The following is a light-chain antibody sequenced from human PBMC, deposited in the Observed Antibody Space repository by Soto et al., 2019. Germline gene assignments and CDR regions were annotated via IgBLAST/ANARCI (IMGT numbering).Light chain of an antibody. V-gene: IGLV2-14*03. CDR3: TSWTTSTTMI. Sequence: QSALTQPASVSGSPGQSITISCTGTRSDIGAYNFVSWYQQHPGEVPKLILYDVNVRPSGVSNRFSGSKSGNTASLTISGLQAEDEADYYCTSWTTSTTMIFGGGTKDRP. CDR2: DVN. J-gene: IGLJ2*01. CDR1: RSDIGAYNF.